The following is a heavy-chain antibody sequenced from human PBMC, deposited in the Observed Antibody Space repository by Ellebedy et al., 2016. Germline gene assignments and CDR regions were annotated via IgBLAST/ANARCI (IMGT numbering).Heavy chain of an antibody. V-gene: IGHV3-21*01. CDR2: ISSSSSYI. Sequence: GGSLRLSXAASGFTFSSYSMNWVRQAPGKGLEWVSSISSSSSYIYYADSVKGRFTISRDNAKNSLYLQMNSLRAEDTAVYYCARAAITIFGVVIPCMDVWGKGTTVTVSS. CDR3: ARAAITIFGVVIPCMDV. J-gene: IGHJ6*03. D-gene: IGHD3-3*01. CDR1: GFTFSSYS.